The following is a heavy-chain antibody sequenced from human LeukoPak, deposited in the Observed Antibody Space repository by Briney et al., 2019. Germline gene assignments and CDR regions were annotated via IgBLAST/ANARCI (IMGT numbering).Heavy chain of an antibody. J-gene: IGHJ5*02. V-gene: IGHV6-1*01. D-gene: IGHD6-19*01. CDR2: TYYRSKWYN. Sequence: SQTLSLTCAISGDSVSSNSAAWNWIRQFPSRGLEWLGWTYYRSKWYNDYAVSVKSRITINPDTSKNQFSLQLNSVTPEDTAVCYCARDQIAVAGGNWFDPWGQGTLVTVSS. CDR3: ARDQIAVAGGNWFDP. CDR1: GDSVSSNSAA.